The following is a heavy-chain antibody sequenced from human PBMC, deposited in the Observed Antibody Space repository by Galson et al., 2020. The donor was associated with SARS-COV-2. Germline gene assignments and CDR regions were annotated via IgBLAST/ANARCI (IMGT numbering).Heavy chain of an antibody. V-gene: IGHV1-18*04. D-gene: IGHD3-10*01. CDR1: GYTFISDYG. Sequence: ASVKVSCKASGYTFISDYGISWVRQVPGQGLEWMGWINAYNGNTHYAQKFQGRVIMTTDTSTSTAYMELRGLRSDDTAVYYCATDWTVRGVGSWFDPWGQGTLVTVSS. CDR2: INAYNGNT. CDR3: ATDWTVRGVGSWFDP. J-gene: IGHJ5*02.